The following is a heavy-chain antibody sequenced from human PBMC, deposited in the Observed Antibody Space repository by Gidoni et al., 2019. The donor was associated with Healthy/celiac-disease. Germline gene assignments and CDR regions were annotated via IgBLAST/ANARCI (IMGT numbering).Heavy chain of an antibody. CDR2: IIPIFGTA. CDR3: ARSGDGYSYGTFDY. J-gene: IGHJ4*02. V-gene: IGHV1-69*01. D-gene: IGHD5-18*01. Sequence: QVQLVQSGAEVKKPGFSVKVSCKASGGTFSSYAISWVRQAPGQGLEWMGGIIPIFGTANYAQKFQDSVTITADESTSTAYMELSSLRSEDTAVYYCARSGDGYSYGTFDYWGQGTLVTVSS. CDR1: GGTFSSYA.